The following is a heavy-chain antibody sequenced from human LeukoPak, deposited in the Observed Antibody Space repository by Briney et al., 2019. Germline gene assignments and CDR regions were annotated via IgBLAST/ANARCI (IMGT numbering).Heavy chain of an antibody. CDR1: GGSISSYY. CDR3: ARTRSPLYYYEQYFQH. D-gene: IGHD3-22*01. V-gene: IGHV4-4*07. J-gene: IGHJ1*01. Sequence: SETLSLTCTVSGGSISSYYWSWIRQPAGKGLEWIGRIYTSGSTNYNPSLKSRATMSVDTSKNQFSLKLSSVTAADTAVYYCARTRSPLYYYEQYFQHWGQGTLVTVSS. CDR2: IYTSGST.